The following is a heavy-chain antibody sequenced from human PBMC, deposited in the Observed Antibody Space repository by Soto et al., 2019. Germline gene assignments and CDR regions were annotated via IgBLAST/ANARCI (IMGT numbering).Heavy chain of an antibody. CDR1: GGSFSGYY. V-gene: IGHV4-34*01. D-gene: IGHD1-26*01. CDR3: ARTSFRPVGATAFDY. CDR2: INHSGST. J-gene: IGHJ4*02. Sequence: QVQLQQWGAGLLKPSETLSLTCAVYGGSFSGYYWSWSRQPPGKGLEWIGEINHSGSTNYNPSLKSRVTSSVDTSKNQFSLKLSSVTAADTAVYYCARTSFRPVGATAFDYWGQGTLVTVSS.